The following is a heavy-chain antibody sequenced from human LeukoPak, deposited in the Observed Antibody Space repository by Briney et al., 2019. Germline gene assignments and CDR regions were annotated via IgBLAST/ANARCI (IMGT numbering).Heavy chain of an antibody. D-gene: IGHD6-13*01. Sequence: PGASLQISCKGSGYFSGYSFTSHWLAWVRQMPGKGLEWMGSIYPRYSNTIYSPSFQGQVTISVDTSINTAYLQWISLKASDTAMYYCARHPIAAGGAYNWFDPWGQGTLVTVSS. CDR1: GYFSGYSFTSHW. J-gene: IGHJ5*02. V-gene: IGHV5-51*01. CDR3: ARHPIAAGGAYNWFDP. CDR2: IYPRYSNT.